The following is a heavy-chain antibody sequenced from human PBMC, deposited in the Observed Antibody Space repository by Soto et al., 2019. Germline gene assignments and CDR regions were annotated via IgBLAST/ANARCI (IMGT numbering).Heavy chain of an antibody. Sequence: GGSLRLSFAASGFTFSSYAMSWVRQAPGKGLEWVSAISGSGGSTYYADSVKGRFTISRDNSKNTLYLQMNSLRAEDTAVYYCAKDLHSYSSSWYGYWGQGTLVTVSS. J-gene: IGHJ4*02. V-gene: IGHV3-23*01. CDR3: AKDLHSYSSSWYGY. D-gene: IGHD6-13*01. CDR2: ISGSGGST. CDR1: GFTFSSYA.